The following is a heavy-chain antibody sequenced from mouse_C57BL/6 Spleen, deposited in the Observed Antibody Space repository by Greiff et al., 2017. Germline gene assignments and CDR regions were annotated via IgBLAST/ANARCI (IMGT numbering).Heavy chain of an antibody. Sequence: EVNLVESGPGLAKPSQTLSLTCSVTGYSITSDYWNWIRKFPGNKLEYMGYISYSGSTYYNPSLKSRISITRDTSKNQYYLQLNSVTTEDTATYYCARSDYYGSGYFDVWGTGTTVTVSS. V-gene: IGHV3-8*01. CDR2: ISYSGST. D-gene: IGHD1-1*01. CDR3: ARSDYYGSGYFDV. J-gene: IGHJ1*03. CDR1: GYSITSDY.